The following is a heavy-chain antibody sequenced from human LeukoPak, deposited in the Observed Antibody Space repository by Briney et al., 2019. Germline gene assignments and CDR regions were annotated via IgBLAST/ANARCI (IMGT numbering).Heavy chain of an antibody. CDR2: IRSKDYGGTT. V-gene: IGHV3-49*03. CDR1: GFTFGDYA. D-gene: IGHD3-22*01. J-gene: IGHJ3*02. CDR3: TREDTYYYDSSGPRGASDI. Sequence: QPGRSLRLSCTVSGFTFGDYAMSWFRQAPGKGLEGVGFIRSKDYGGTTEYAASVKGRFTISRDDSKSIAYLQMNSLKTEDTAVYYCTREDTYYYDSSGPRGASDIWGQGTMVTVSS.